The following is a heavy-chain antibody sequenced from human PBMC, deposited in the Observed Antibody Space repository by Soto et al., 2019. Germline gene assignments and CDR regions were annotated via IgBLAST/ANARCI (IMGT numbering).Heavy chain of an antibody. V-gene: IGHV4-4*02. CDR1: GGSISSSNW. J-gene: IGHJ5*02. Sequence: SETLSLTCAVSGGSISSSNWWSWVRQPPGKGLEWIGEIYHSGSTNYNPSLKSRVTISVDKSKNQFSLKLSSVTAADTAVYYCARVSGLYYDSSGYYLGWFDPWGQGTLVTVSS. CDR2: IYHSGST. D-gene: IGHD3-22*01. CDR3: ARVSGLYYDSSGYYLGWFDP.